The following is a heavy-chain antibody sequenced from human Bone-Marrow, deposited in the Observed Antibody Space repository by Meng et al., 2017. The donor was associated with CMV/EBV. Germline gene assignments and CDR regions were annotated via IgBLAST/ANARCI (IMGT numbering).Heavy chain of an antibody. V-gene: IGHV1-18*01. Sequence: ASVKVSCKASGYTFTTYGISWVRQAPGQGLEWVGWVSVYNGNTEYAQKLQGRVTMTTDTSTTTAYMELRSLRSDDTAVYYCARGLLLYASLWGQGTPVTGSS. J-gene: IGHJ4*02. CDR1: GYTFTTYG. CDR3: ARGLLLYASL. CDR2: VSVYNGNT. D-gene: IGHD2-2*02.